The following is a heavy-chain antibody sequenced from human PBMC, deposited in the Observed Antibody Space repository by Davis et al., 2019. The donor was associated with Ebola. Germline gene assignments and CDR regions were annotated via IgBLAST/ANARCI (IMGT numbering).Heavy chain of an antibody. D-gene: IGHD3-3*01. CDR3: ARFGDDFWSGYYMPYYYYGMDV. Sequence: SETLSLTCAVYGGSFSGYYWSWIRQPPGKGLEWIGEINHSGSTNYNPSLKSRVTISVDTSKNQFSLKLSSVTAAATAVYYCARFGDDFWSGYYMPYYYYGMDVWGKGTTVTVSS. V-gene: IGHV4-34*01. CDR2: INHSGST. J-gene: IGHJ6*04. CDR1: GGSFSGYY.